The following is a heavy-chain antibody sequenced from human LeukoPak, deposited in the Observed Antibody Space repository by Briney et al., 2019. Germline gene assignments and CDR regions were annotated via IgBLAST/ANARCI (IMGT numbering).Heavy chain of an antibody. D-gene: IGHD2-21*01. J-gene: IGHJ6*02. V-gene: IGHV4-30-4*01. CDR3: ARAPDCYGTGFGIDV. CDR1: GGSNSSGDFS. Sequence: SETLSLTCTVSGGSNSSGDFSWSWIRQPPGKGLEWIGYIYYSGSTYYNPSLKSRVTISVDTSKNQFSLKLSSVTAADTAVYYCARAPDCYGTGFGIDVWGQGTTVTVSS. CDR2: IYYSGST.